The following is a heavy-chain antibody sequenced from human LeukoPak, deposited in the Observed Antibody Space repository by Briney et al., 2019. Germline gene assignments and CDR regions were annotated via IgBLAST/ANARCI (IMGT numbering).Heavy chain of an antibody. D-gene: IGHD2-2*01. CDR3: ARQYCTSTSCYRVNAFDV. J-gene: IGHJ3*01. Sequence: GESLKISCKGSGYRFTSYWIGWVRQRPGKGLEWMGIICPGDADTRYSPSFQGQVTISADKSISTAYLQWSSLKASDTAMYYCARQYCTSTSCYRVNAFDVWGQGTMVTVSS. CDR1: GYRFTSYW. CDR2: ICPGDADT. V-gene: IGHV5-51*01.